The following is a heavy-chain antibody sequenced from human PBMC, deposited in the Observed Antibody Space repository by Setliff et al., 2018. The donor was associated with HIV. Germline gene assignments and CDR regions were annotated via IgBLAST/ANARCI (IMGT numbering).Heavy chain of an antibody. CDR1: GFTFSNHV. CDR2: ISTSGGAA. Sequence: GGSLRLSCAASGFTFSNHVMNWVRQAPGKGLEWVSAISTSGGAADYADSVKGRLTISRDNSKNTLYLQMNSLRAEDTAVYCCARSKGHLYYDDDTGYVLRAFDIWGQGTMVTVSS. CDR3: ARSKGHLYYDDDTGYVLRAFDI. V-gene: IGHV3-23*01. J-gene: IGHJ3*02. D-gene: IGHD3-22*01.